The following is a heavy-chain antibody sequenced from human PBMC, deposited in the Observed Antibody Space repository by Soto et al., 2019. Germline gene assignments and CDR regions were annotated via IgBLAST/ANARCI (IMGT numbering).Heavy chain of an antibody. D-gene: IGHD2-15*01. J-gene: IGHJ3*01. CDR3: ARDRDRVAHV. CDR2: INAYNGNR. V-gene: IGHV1-18*01. Sequence: QVHLVQSGPEVKKPGASVKVSCKASGYTFNTYGITWVRQAPGQGLEWMAWINAYNGNRIYAQKFQGRVTLTTETSTSAAYMELMSPTSADTAVYFCARDRDRVAHVWGLGPMVTVSS. CDR1: GYTFNTYG.